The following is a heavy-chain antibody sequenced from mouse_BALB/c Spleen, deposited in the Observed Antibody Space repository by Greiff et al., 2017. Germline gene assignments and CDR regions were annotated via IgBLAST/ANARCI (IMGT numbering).Heavy chain of an antibody. CDR3: AREDYQSRFAY. V-gene: IGHV1-4*01. Sequence: VQLKQSGAELARPGASVQMSCKASGYTFTSYTMHWVKQRPGQGLEWIGYINPSSGYTNSNQKFKDKATLTADKSSSTAYMQLSSLTSEDSAVYYCAREDYQSRFAYWGQGTLVTVSA. J-gene: IGHJ3*01. CDR1: GYTFTSYT. CDR2: INPSSGYT. D-gene: IGHD5-5*01.